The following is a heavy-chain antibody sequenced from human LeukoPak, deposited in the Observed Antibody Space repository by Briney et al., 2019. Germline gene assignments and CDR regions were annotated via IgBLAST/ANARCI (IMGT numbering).Heavy chain of an antibody. CDR1: GFTFSSYG. Sequence: GGSLRLSCAASGFTFSSYGMHWVRQAPGKGLEWVALIWYDGSNKYYTDSVKGRLTISRDNSKNTLYLQMNSLRAEDTAVFYCARARPDGSGGSWPDAFDIWGQGTMVTVSS. D-gene: IGHD2-15*01. CDR3: ARARPDGSGGSWPDAFDI. CDR2: IWYDGSNK. V-gene: IGHV3-33*01. J-gene: IGHJ3*02.